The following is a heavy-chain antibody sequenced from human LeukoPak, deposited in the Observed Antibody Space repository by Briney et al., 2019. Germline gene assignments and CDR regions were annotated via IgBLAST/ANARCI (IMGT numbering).Heavy chain of an antibody. Sequence: SETLSLTCTVSGDSISSTNYFWGCIRQPPGKGLEWIGSIYYSGSTYYNPSLKSRVTMSVDAPKSQFSLKLSPVTAADTAVYYCARLAGYFYDSSGSPKLSSLIDYWGQGTLVTVSS. CDR1: GDSISSTNYF. V-gene: IGHV4-39*01. D-gene: IGHD3-22*01. J-gene: IGHJ4*02. CDR3: ARLAGYFYDSSGSPKLSSLIDY. CDR2: IYYSGST.